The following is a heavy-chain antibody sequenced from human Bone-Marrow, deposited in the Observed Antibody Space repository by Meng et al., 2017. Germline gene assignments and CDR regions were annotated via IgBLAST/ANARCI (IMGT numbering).Heavy chain of an antibody. CDR3: ARAIATRPDVFDY. CDR2: ISYSGST. V-gene: IGHV4-59*01. Sequence: QVQLQESGPGLVKPSETLSLTCTVSSGSINSYFWSWIRQLPGKGPEWIGYISYSGSTNYNPSLKSRVTISVDTSKNQFSLKLSSVTAADTAVYYCARAIATRPDVFDYWGQGTLVTVSS. J-gene: IGHJ4*02. CDR1: SGSINSYF. D-gene: IGHD6-6*01.